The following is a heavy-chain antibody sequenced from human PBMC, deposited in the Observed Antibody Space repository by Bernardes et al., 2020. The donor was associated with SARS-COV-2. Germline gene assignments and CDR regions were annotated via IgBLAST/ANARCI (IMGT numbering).Heavy chain of an antibody. CDR3: AAAVRGLYFDY. CDR2: IYPGDSET. J-gene: IGHJ4*02. CDR1: GLTFSEAW. Sequence: GGPLKISCKASGLTFSEAWIGWVRQVPGKGLEWMGIIYPGDSETDYSPSFQGRVTISADKSTTTAYLQWRSLKASDTAMYFCAAAVRGLYFDYWGQGTLVTVSS. V-gene: IGHV5-51*01.